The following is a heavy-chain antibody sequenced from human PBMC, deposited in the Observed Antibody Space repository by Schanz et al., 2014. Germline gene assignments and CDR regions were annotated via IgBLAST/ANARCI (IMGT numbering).Heavy chain of an antibody. J-gene: IGHJ4*02. CDR1: GFTFSASA. Sequence: EVQLVESGGGLVQPGGSLKLSCAASGFTFSASAMHWVRQAPGKGLEWVSAISGSGGSTYYADSVKGRFIISRDNSKNNSKNTLYVQMNSLRAEDTAVYYCARDGDFDYWGQGTLVTVSS. CDR2: ISGSGGST. V-gene: IGHV3-23*04. CDR3: ARDGDFDY.